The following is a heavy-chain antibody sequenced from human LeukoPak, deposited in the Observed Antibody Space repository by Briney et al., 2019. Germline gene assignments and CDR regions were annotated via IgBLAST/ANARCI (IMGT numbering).Heavy chain of an antibody. CDR1: GFTFDSYS. Sequence: PGGSLRLSCAGSGFTFDSYSTNWVRQAPGKGLEWVSSISGGSGYIYYADSVKGRFTISRDNAKNSLYLQMDSLRAEDTAVYYCARGVDAAMVVDYWGQGTLVTVSS. J-gene: IGHJ4*02. CDR2: ISGGSGYI. CDR3: ARGVDAAMVVDY. D-gene: IGHD5-18*01. V-gene: IGHV3-21*01.